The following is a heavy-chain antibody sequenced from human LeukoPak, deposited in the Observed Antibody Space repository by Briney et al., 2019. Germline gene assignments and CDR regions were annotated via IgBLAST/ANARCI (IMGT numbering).Heavy chain of an antibody. CDR1: GGSVSSGSYY. CDR3: SRESGAFSPFGY. J-gene: IGHJ4*02. CDR2: IYYSGST. Sequence: SETLSLTCTASGGSVSSGSYYWSWIRQPPGKGLEWMGYIYYSGSTNYNPSLKSRVTISVDTSKNQFSLKLSSVTAADTAVYYCSRESGAFSPFGYWGQGTLVTVSS. V-gene: IGHV4-61*01. D-gene: IGHD1-26*01.